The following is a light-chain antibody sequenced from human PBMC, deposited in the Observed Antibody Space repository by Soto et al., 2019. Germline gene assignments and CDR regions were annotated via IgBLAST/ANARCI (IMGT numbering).Light chain of an antibody. J-gene: IGKJ2*01. CDR1: QSVSSSY. CDR2: SAS. V-gene: IGKV3-20*01. Sequence: EIVLTQSPGTLSLSPGERATLSCRASQSVSSSYLAWYQQKPGQAPRLLIYSASSRATGIPDRFSGSGSGTDFALTISRLEPEDFAVYYCQHYGSTLSTFGQGTKLEIK. CDR3: QHYGSTLST.